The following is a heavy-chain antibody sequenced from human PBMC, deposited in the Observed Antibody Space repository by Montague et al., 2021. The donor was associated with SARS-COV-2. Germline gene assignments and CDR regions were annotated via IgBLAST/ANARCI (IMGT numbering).Heavy chain of an antibody. D-gene: IGHD6-19*01. CDR2: IFHTGTP. J-gene: IGHJ5*02. CDR1: GGSISSGGFS. CDR3: ARLKVAPNGGWNWFDP. Sequence: SGGSISSGGFSWSWIRQPPGKGLEWIGHIFHTGTPHYSPSLKSRVTISIDRSKNQFSLNLDSVTAADTAVYYCARLKVAPNGGWNWFDPWGQGILVTVSS. V-gene: IGHV4-30-2*01.